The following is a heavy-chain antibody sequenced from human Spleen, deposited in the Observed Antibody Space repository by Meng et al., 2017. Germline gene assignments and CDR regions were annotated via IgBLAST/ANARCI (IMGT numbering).Heavy chain of an antibody. V-gene: IGHV3-15*01. D-gene: IGHD5-12*01. CDR2: IKSKTDGGTS. CDR1: GFTFSYAG. Sequence: GESLKISCAASGFTFSYAGMSWVRQAPGKGLEWVGRIKSKTDGGTSDYAAPVKGRFTISRDDSKNTVYLQMNSLKTEDTAVYYCSGHIDYWGQGTLVTVSS. CDR3: SGHIDY. J-gene: IGHJ4*02.